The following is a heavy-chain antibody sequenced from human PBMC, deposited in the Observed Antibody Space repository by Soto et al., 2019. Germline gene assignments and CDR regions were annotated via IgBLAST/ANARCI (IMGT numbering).Heavy chain of an antibody. Sequence: GASVKVSCKTSGFTFRSSAVHWVRQAHGQRLEWIGWLVVGTGNTNYAQKFQQRVTISSDRSTNTVSMELSSLTSEDTAVYYCATGAYCSGGSCSDYYYYYYGMDLWGQGTTVTVS. V-gene: IGHV1-58*01. CDR1: GFTFRSSA. CDR3: ATGAYCSGGSCSDYYYYYYGMDL. J-gene: IGHJ6*02. CDR2: LVVGTGNT. D-gene: IGHD2-15*01.